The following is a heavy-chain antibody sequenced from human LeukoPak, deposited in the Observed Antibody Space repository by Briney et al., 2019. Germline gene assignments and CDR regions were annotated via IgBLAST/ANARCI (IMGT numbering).Heavy chain of an antibody. CDR2: SRSKPNSYTT. D-gene: IGHD2-15*01. Sequence: GGSLRLSCAASGFTFSDHYMDWVRQAPGKGLEWVGRSRSKPNSYTTDYAASVKGRFTISRDDSKNSLYLQMNSLKTEDTAVYYCARGYCSSGTCYLSDYWGQGTLVTVSS. J-gene: IGHJ4*02. CDR3: ARGYCSSGTCYLSDY. CDR1: GFTFSDHY. V-gene: IGHV3-72*01.